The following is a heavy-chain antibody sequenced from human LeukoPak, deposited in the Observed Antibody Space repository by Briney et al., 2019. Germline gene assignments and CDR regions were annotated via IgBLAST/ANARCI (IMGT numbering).Heavy chain of an antibody. D-gene: IGHD3-10*01. CDR3: ARALDRSYYYVYLS. Sequence: ASVKVSCKASGYTFTDFDINWVRQAPGRGLEWMGWMNPNSGNTVYAQKFQGRVTMTRDTSINTGRMELTSLTSEDTAVYYCARALDRSYYYVYLSWGQGIQISVSS. V-gene: IGHV1-8*01. CDR2: MNPNSGNT. J-gene: IGHJ5*02. CDR1: GYTFTDFD.